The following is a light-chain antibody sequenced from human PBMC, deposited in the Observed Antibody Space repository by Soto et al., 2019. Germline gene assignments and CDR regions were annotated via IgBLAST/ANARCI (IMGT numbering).Light chain of an antibody. CDR1: QSVSSSY. CDR3: QHYHGWPIT. CDR2: GAS. J-gene: IGKJ5*01. Sequence: EIVLTQSPATLSLSPGERATLSCMASQSVSSSYLAWYQQKPGQAPRLLIFGASTRATGIPDRFSGSGSGTEFTLTISSLQSEDFAVYYCQHYHGWPITFGQGTRLEIK. V-gene: IGKV3-15*01.